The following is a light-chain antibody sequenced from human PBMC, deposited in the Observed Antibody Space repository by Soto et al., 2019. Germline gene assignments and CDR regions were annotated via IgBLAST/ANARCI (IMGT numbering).Light chain of an antibody. V-gene: IGKV3-15*01. CDR2: GAS. CDR3: QQYNNWPQT. Sequence: EAVLTQSPATLSVSPGERATLSCRASQSVATNLAWYQRRPGQAPRLLIYGASKRAIGLPARFSGSGSGTEFTLTITSLQSEDFAVYYCQQYNNWPQTFGQGTKVDIK. J-gene: IGKJ1*01. CDR1: QSVATN.